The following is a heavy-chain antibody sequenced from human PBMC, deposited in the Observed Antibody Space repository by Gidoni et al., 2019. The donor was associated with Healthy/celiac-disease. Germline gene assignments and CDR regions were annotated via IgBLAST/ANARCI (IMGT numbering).Heavy chain of an antibody. Sequence: QLQLQESGPGLVTPSETLSLTCTVSGGSISSSSYHWGWIRQPPGKGREWIGCIYYSGSTYYNTSLKSRVTISVDTSESQFSQKLSSVTAADTAVYYCARRDYDIVTGYRDYWGQGTLVTVSS. J-gene: IGHJ4*02. V-gene: IGHV4-39*01. CDR3: ARRDYDIVTGYRDY. D-gene: IGHD3-9*01. CDR1: GGSISSSSYH. CDR2: IYYSGST.